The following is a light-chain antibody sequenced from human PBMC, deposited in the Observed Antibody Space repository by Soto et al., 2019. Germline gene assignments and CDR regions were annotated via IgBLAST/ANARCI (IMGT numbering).Light chain of an antibody. CDR1: QSISSW. CDR3: QQYNSYTWT. CDR2: DAS. Sequence: IQMTQYPSTLSASVGDRVTITCRASQSISSWLAWYQQKPGKAPKLLIDDASSLESGVPSRFSGSGSGTEFTLTSGSLQPDDFASYYCQQYNSYTWTFGQGTKVDI. J-gene: IGKJ1*01. V-gene: IGKV1-5*01.